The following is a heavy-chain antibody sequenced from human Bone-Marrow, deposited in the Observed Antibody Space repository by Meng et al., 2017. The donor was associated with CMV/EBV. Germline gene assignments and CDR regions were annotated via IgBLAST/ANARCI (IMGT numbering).Heavy chain of an antibody. V-gene: IGHV3-30*04. Sequence: GGSLRLSCEVSGFTLSDFPMHWIRQAPGKGLEWVAVISWDGRVTKYADSVKGRFTISRDNSKNMLYLQMNSLRAEDTAVYYCARVYDILTGYQIDYWGQGTLVTVSS. J-gene: IGHJ4*02. CDR2: ISWDGRVT. CDR1: GFTLSDFP. D-gene: IGHD3-9*01. CDR3: ARVYDILTGYQIDY.